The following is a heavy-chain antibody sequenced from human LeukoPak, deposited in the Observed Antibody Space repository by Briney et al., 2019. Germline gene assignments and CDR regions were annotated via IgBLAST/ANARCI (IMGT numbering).Heavy chain of an antibody. CDR2: IRYDGSNK. Sequence: GGSLRLSCAASGFTFSSYGMHWVRQAPGKGLEWVAFIRYDGSNKYYADSVKGRFTISRDNSKNTLYLQMNSLRAEDTAVYYCASSLYYYGSGSYYEGGGFDYWGQGTLVTVSS. CDR1: GFTFSSYG. D-gene: IGHD3-10*01. CDR3: ASSLYYYGSGSYYEGGGFDY. V-gene: IGHV3-30*02. J-gene: IGHJ4*02.